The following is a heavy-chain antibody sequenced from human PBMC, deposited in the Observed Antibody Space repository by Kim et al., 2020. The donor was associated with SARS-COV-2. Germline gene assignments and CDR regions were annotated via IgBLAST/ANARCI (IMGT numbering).Heavy chain of an antibody. D-gene: IGHD6-19*01. CDR1: GGSISSSSYY. V-gene: IGHV4-39*07. J-gene: IGHJ4*02. CDR2: IYYSGST. CDR3: VRVRLYSSGWKGSLDY. Sequence: SETLSLTCTVSGGSISSSSYYWGWIRQPPGKGLEWIGSIYYSGSTDYNPSLKSRLTISVEPSKNQFSLKLSSVTAADTAVYYCVRVRLYSSGWKGSLDYWGQGILVTGSS.